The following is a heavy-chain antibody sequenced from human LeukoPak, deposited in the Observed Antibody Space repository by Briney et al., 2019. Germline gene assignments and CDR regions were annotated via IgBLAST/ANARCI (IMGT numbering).Heavy chain of an antibody. J-gene: IGHJ5*02. CDR2: ISRSGSYI. Sequence: PGGSLRLSCAASGFPFSGYSLNWVRQAPGKGLEWVSSISRSGSYIYYADSVKGRFTISRDDAKKSLYLQMNGLRAEDTAVYYCARDRDFGVGNWFDPWGQGTLVTVSS. CDR3: ARDRDFGVGNWFDP. V-gene: IGHV3-21*01. D-gene: IGHD3-3*01. CDR1: GFPFSGYS.